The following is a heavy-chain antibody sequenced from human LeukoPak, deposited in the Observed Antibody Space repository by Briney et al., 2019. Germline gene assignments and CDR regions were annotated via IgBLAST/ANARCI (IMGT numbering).Heavy chain of an antibody. Sequence: PSETLSLTCTVSVDSIIIYYCSWIRQPPGKGLEWIGYIYYSWNTNYNPSLKSRVTISVDTSKHQFSLKLSAVTAADTAVYYCARHGVDTAMVSYFDYWGQGTLVTVSS. J-gene: IGHJ4*02. CDR2: IYYSWNT. CDR1: VDSIIIYY. D-gene: IGHD5-18*01. V-gene: IGHV4-59*08. CDR3: ARHGVDTAMVSYFDY.